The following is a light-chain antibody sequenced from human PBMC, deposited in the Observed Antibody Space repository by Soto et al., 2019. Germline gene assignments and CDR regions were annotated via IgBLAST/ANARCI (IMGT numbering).Light chain of an antibody. CDR1: SSNIGAGYD. CDR2: GNS. CDR3: QSYDSSLSVL. J-gene: IGLJ2*01. Sequence: QSVLTQPPSLSGAPGQRVTISGTGSSSNIGAGYDVHWYQQLPGTAPKLLIYGNSNRPSGVPDRFSGSKSGTSASLAITGLQAEDEADYYCQSYDSSLSVLFGGVTKLTVL. V-gene: IGLV1-40*01.